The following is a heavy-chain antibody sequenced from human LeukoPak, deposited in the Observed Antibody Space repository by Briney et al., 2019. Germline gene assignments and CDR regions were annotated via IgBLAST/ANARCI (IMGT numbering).Heavy chain of an antibody. Sequence: GGSLRLSCSASGFAFSTYAMHWVRQAPGKRLEYVSDISSNGGSTYYADSVKGRFTISRDNSKNTLYLQMRSLRAEDTAVYYCARVVTRHFQHRGQGTLVTVSS. CDR3: ARVVTRHFQH. V-gene: IGHV3-64D*06. CDR1: GFAFSTYA. CDR2: ISSNGGST. J-gene: IGHJ1*01. D-gene: IGHD4-23*01.